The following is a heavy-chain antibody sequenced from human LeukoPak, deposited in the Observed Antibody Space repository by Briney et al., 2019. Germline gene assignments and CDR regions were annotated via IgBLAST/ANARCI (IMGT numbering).Heavy chain of an antibody. D-gene: IGHD5-12*01. CDR3: ARRTRFTVGIYNIDF. CDR2: IYPSGSA. V-gene: IGHV4-4*09. J-gene: IGHJ4*02. CDR1: GGSISGFY. Sequence: PSETLSLTCAVSGGSISGFYWNWIRQPPGKGLEWIGYIYPSGSADYNPSLKSRVSMSVDTPNNQISLTLSSVSAADTAVYFCARRTRFTVGIYNIDFWGQGILVTVSS.